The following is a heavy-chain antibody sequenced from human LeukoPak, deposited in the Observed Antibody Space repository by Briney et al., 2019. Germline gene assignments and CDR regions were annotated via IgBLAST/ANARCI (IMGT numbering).Heavy chain of an antibody. CDR3: ARESAAGSNNDYYYGLDV. D-gene: IGHD6-13*01. V-gene: IGHV6-1*01. J-gene: IGHJ6*02. CDR2: TNYRSNWYN. Sequence: SQTLSLTCAISGDSVSSASAAWSWIRQSPSRGLECLGRTNYRSNWYNDYAVSVNSRITINPDTSKNQFSLQLNSVTPEDTAVYYCARESAAGSNNDYYYGLDVWGQGTAVTVSS. CDR1: GDSVSSASAA.